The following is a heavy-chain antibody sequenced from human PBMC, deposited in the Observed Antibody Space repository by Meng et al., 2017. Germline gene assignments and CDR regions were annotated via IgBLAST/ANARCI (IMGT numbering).Heavy chain of an antibody. D-gene: IGHD4-11*01. V-gene: IGHV4-38-2*02. J-gene: IGHJ5*02. CDR1: GVSISGHY. CDR3: VRDLPTGYFDP. Sequence: ESLKISCTVSGVSISGHYWSWIRQSAGKALEWIASIYHTGTTYYNPSLKSRATISVDTSNNQFSLRLNSVTAADTAIYYCVRDLPTGYFDPWGQGALVTVSS. CDR2: IYHTGTT.